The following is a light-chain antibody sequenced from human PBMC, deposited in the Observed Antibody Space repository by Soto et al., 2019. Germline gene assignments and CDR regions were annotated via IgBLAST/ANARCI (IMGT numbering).Light chain of an antibody. V-gene: IGKV3-11*01. Sequence: EVALTQSPATLSLSPGERATLSCRASQSVSTYLAWYQQRPGQAPRLLIYGASTRATGIPARFSGSGSGTDFTLTSSILEPGDFAVYYCQQRTNWWTFGQGTKVEMK. J-gene: IGKJ1*01. CDR1: QSVSTY. CDR3: QQRTNWWT. CDR2: GAS.